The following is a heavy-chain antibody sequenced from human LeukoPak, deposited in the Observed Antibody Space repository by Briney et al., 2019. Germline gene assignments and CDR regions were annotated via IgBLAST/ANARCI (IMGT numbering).Heavy chain of an antibody. CDR1: GYTFTGYY. J-gene: IGHJ4*02. Sequence: VASVKVSCKASGYTFTGYYMHWVRQAPAQGLEWMGWINPNSGGTNYAQKFQGRVTMTRDTSISTAYMELSRLRSDDTAVYYCARESARGPRGFDYWGQGTLVTVSS. CDR2: INPNSGGT. V-gene: IGHV1-2*02. CDR3: ARESARGPRGFDY.